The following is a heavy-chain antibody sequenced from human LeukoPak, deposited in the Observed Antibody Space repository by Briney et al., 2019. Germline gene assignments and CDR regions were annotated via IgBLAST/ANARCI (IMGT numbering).Heavy chain of an antibody. J-gene: IGHJ4*02. V-gene: IGHV3-48*04. CDR3: ARDQAHSSS. CDR2: ISSSSSTI. CDR1: GFTFSNYN. D-gene: IGHD6-13*01. Sequence: GGSLRLSCAASGFTFSNYNMNWVRQAPGKGLEWVSYISSSSSTIYYADSVKGRFTISRDNAKNSLYLQMNSLRAEDTAVYYCARDQAHSSSWGQGTLVTVSS.